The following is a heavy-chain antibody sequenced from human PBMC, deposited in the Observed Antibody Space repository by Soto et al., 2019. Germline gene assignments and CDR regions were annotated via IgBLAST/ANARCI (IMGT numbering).Heavy chain of an antibody. CDR1: GGSISSVYDC. CDR2: IYNGGST. V-gene: IGHV4-30-4*01. Sequence: QVQLPESGPILVKPSQTLSLTCTVSGGSISSVYDCWSWIRQSPDKGLEWIGHIYNGGSTYNNPSLTSLVTRSVDTSKNQSSLPLRSVTAADTAVYYCARGPSGDKVDFWGQGTLVTVSS. CDR3: ARGPSGDKVDF. J-gene: IGHJ4*02. D-gene: IGHD7-27*01.